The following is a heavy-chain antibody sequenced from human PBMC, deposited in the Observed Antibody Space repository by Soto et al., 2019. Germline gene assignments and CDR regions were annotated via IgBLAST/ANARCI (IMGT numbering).Heavy chain of an antibody. Sequence: QVQLQESGPGLVKPSQTLSLTCTVPGGSINGGGYYWTWIRQHPGKGLEWFGNIYNSGTTYYNPSLEGRISISLDTSKNQFSLKVTSVTAADSAVYYCARGRGYSYQNFFDLLGQGIRVTVSS. CDR2: IYNSGTT. J-gene: IGHJ5*02. CDR3: ARGRGYSYQNFFDL. D-gene: IGHD5-18*01. V-gene: IGHV4-31*03. CDR1: GGSINGGGYY.